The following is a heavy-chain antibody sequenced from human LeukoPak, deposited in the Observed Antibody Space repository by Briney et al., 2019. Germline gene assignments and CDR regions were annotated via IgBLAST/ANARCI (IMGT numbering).Heavy chain of an antibody. CDR2: ISYDGSNK. J-gene: IGHJ4*02. CDR3: AKEARWWELMYYFDY. CDR1: GLTFSSYG. V-gene: IGHV3-30*18. Sequence: SGGSLRLSCAASGLTFSSYGIHWVRQAPGKGLEWVAVISYDGSNKYYADSMKGRFTISRDNSKNTLYLQMNSLRAEDTAVYYCAKEARWWELMYYFDYWGQGTLVTVSS. D-gene: IGHD1-26*01.